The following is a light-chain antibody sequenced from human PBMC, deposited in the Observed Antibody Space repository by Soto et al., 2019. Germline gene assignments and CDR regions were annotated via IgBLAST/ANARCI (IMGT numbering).Light chain of an antibody. V-gene: IGKV3-20*01. Sequence: EIVLTQSPGTLSLSPGERATLSCRASQSLRSNYLAWYQHKPGQAPRLLIYDASSRATGIPDRFSGSGSGTDFTLTISRLEPEDFAVYYCQQYGNSPPITFGQGKRLRLN. J-gene: IGKJ5*01. CDR3: QQYGNSPPIT. CDR2: DAS. CDR1: QSLRSNY.